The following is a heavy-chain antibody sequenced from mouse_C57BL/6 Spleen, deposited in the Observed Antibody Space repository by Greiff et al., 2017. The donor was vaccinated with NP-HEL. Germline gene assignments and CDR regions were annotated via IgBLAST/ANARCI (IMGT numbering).Heavy chain of an antibody. D-gene: IGHD1-1*01. CDR2: IWRGGST. J-gene: IGHJ4*01. Sequence: VQLQQSGPGLVQPSQSLSITCTVSGFSLTSYGVHWVRQSPGKGLEWLGVIWRGGSTDYNAAFISRLSISKDNSKSQVFFKMNSLQADDTAIYYCARFYYYGSSLYAMDYWGQGTSVTVSS. CDR3: ARFYYYGSSLYAMDY. V-gene: IGHV2-2*01. CDR1: GFSLTSYG.